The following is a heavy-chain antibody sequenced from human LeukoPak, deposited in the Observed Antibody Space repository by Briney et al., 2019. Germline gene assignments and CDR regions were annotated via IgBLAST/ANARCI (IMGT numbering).Heavy chain of an antibody. J-gene: IGHJ6*03. CDR2: INPSGGST. Sequence: ASVKVSCKASGYTFTGYYMHWVRQAPGQGLEWMGWINPSGGSTNYAQKCQGRLTMTRDTSTSTVYMELSSLRSEDTAVYYCARGPRITLVRGGQWYYYMDVWGKGTTVTISS. D-gene: IGHD3-10*01. V-gene: IGHV1-46*01. CDR3: ARGPRITLVRGGQWYYYMDV. CDR1: GYTFTGYY.